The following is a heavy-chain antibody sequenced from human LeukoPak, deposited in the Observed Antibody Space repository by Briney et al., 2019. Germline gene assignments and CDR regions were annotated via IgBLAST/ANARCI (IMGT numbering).Heavy chain of an antibody. J-gene: IGHJ4*02. V-gene: IGHV3-20*04. CDR1: GFTFDDYG. D-gene: IGHD3-16*02. CDR3: ARERNYDYVWGSYRYRYYFDY. Sequence: GGSLRLSCAASGFTFDDYGMSWVRQAPGKGLEWVSGINWNGGSTGYADSVKGRFTISRDNAKNSLYLQMNSLRAEDTALYYCARERNYDYVWGSYRYRYYFDYWGQGTLVTVSS. CDR2: INWNGGST.